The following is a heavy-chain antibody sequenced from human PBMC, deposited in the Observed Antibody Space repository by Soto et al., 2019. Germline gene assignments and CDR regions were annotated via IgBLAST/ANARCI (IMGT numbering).Heavy chain of an antibody. CDR1: GFTFSSYG. D-gene: IGHD3-9*01. CDR2: ISGSAGNT. J-gene: IGHJ4*02. CDR3: TKTFGSHWLPDH. Sequence: EVQLLESGGGLVQPGGSLRLSCAASGFTFSSYGMNWVRQAPGKGLEWVSAISGSAGNTYYADSVKGRFSTSRDNSKSTLYLQMNSLRVEDTAVYYCTKTFGSHWLPDHWGQGTLVTVSS. V-gene: IGHV3-23*01.